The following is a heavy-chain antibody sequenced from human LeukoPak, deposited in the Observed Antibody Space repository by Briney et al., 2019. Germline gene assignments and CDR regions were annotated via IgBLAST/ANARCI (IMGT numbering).Heavy chain of an antibody. V-gene: IGHV5-51*01. CDR2: IYPGDSDT. CDR3: ARHRYCSTTACYDMGGY. J-gene: IGHJ4*02. CDR1: GYSFTNYW. D-gene: IGHD2-2*01. Sequence: GESLKISCKGPGYSFTNYWIAWARQMPGKGLEWMGAIYPGDSDTRYSPSFQGQVTISADKSISTAYLQWSTLKASDTAMYYCARHRYCSTTACYDMGGYWGQGTLVTVSS.